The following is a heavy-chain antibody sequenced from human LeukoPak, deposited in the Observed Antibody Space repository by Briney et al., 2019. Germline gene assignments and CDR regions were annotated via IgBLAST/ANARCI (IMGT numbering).Heavy chain of an antibody. Sequence: GGSLRLSCTTSGFTFRDFAMGWVRQAPGKGLEWVSLIRSITFGGTTEYAASVKGRFTFSRDDSKSIAYLQMNSLKSEDTALFYCTRIRGYRGYEIWGQGTLVTVSS. D-gene: IGHD5-12*01. CDR3: TRIRGYRGYEI. CDR1: GFTFRDFA. CDR2: IRSITFGGTT. J-gene: IGHJ4*02. V-gene: IGHV3-49*04.